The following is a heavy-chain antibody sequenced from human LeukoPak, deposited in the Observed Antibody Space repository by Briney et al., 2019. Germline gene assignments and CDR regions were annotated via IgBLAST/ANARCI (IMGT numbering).Heavy chain of an antibody. Sequence: GGSLRLSCAAAGFTLTSYTMNWDRQAPGKGLEWVSHIGTGTSTVGYADSIKGRFTISRDNAKNSVDLQMSSLRVDDSAVYHYVRDKYWAFDSWGQRTLVTVSS. CDR3: VRDKYWAFDS. CDR1: GFTLTSYT. V-gene: IGHV3-48*01. D-gene: IGHD2-8*02. CDR2: IGTGTSTV. J-gene: IGHJ4*02.